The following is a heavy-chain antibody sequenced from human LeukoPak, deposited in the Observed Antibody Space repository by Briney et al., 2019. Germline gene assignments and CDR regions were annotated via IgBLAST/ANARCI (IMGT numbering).Heavy chain of an antibody. CDR2: ISAYNGNT. D-gene: IGHD4-17*01. V-gene: IGHV1-18*01. J-gene: IGHJ4*02. Sequence: ASVKVSCKASGYTFTSYGISWVRQAPGQGLEWMGWISAYNGNTNYVQKLQGRVTMTTDTSTSTAYMELRSLRSDDTAVYYCAREGSAYGDYGAAWYWGQGTLVTVSS. CDR3: AREGSAYGDYGAAWY. CDR1: GYTFTSYG.